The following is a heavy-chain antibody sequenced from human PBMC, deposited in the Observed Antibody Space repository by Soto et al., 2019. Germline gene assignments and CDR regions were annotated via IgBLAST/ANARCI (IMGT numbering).Heavy chain of an antibody. Sequence: SETLSLTCAVYGGSFSGYYWIWIRQPPGKGLEWIGEINHSGSTNYNPSLKSRVTISVDTSKNQFSLKLSSVTAADTAVYYCARGRVRGPFEFDPWGQGTLVTVSS. CDR2: INHSGST. V-gene: IGHV4-34*01. CDR3: ARGRVRGPFEFDP. D-gene: IGHD3-10*01. J-gene: IGHJ5*02. CDR1: GGSFSGYY.